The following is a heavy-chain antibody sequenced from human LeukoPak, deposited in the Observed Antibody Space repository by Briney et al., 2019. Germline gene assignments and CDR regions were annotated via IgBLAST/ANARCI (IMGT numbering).Heavy chain of an antibody. CDR1: GFTFSSYG. CDR2: IWYDGSNK. V-gene: IGHV3-30*02. Sequence: GGSLRLSCAASGFTFSSYGMHWVRQAPGKGLEWVAFIWYDGSNKYYADSVKGRFTISRDNSKNTLYLQMNSLRAEDTAVYYCAKDGLGHYYYDSSGYGDYWGQGTLVTVSS. D-gene: IGHD3-22*01. J-gene: IGHJ4*02. CDR3: AKDGLGHYYYDSSGYGDY.